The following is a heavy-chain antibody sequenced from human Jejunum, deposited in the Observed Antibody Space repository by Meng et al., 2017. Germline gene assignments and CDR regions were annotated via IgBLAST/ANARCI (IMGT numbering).Heavy chain of an antibody. Sequence: QVQLVQAAVELKEPGASLKVSCKASGYTFTDYYLHWVRQAPGQGLEWMGRINTRTGGTIYTQKFYGRVTMTRDTSISTAYMELSRLRSDDTAVYYCARELISYAFDYWGQGSLVTVSS. V-gene: IGHV1-2*06. D-gene: IGHD1-26*01. CDR2: INTRTGGT. J-gene: IGHJ4*02. CDR3: ARELISYAFDY. CDR1: GYTFTDYY.